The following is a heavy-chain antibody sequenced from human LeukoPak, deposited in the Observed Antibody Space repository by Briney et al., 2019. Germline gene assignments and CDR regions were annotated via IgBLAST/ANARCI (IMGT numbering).Heavy chain of an antibody. CDR2: MNPNSGNT. J-gene: IGHJ6*03. CDR1: GYTFASYD. CDR3: ARVMYYDILTGYYYYYYYMDV. D-gene: IGHD3-9*01. V-gene: IGHV1-8*01. Sequence: ASVKVSCKASGYTFASYDINWVRQATGQGLEGMGWMNPNSGNTGYAQKFQGRVTMTRNTSISTAYMELSSLRSEDTAVYYCARVMYYDILTGYYYYYYYMDVWGKGTTVTISS.